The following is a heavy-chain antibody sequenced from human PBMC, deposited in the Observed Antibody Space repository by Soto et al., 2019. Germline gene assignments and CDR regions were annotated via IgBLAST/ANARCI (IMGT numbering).Heavy chain of an antibody. J-gene: IGHJ4*02. Sequence: SQTLSLTCVISGDSVSSVTTAWNWVRQSPSRGLEWLGRTYYRSRWYTDYAVSVKSRIIINPDTSKNQFSLQLSAVIPEDTAVYYCSRGTAAAGYYYWGQGTPVTVSS. CDR1: GDSVSSVTTA. D-gene: IGHD6-13*01. V-gene: IGHV6-1*01. CDR2: TYYRSRWYT. CDR3: SRGTAAAGYYY.